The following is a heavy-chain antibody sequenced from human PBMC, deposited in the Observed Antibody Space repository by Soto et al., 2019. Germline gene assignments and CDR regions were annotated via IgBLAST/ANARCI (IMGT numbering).Heavy chain of an antibody. Sequence: ASVKVSCKASGYTFTSYGISWVRQAPGQGLEWMGWISAYNGNTNYAKKFQGRVTMTIDTSTSTAYMELNSLRYEDTAVYYCARDKGYCSDTSCPDFEYWGQGTLVTVSS. CDR1: GYTFTSYG. V-gene: IGHV1-18*01. D-gene: IGHD2-15*01. CDR2: ISAYNGNT. J-gene: IGHJ4*02. CDR3: ARDKGYCSDTSCPDFEY.